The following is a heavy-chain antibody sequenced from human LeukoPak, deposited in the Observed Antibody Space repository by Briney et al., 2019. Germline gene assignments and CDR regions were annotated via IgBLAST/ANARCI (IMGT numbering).Heavy chain of an antibody. Sequence: PSETLSLTCTVSGGSIRSYYWSWIRQPPGKGLEWIGYIYYSGSTNYNPSLKSRVTISVDTSKNQFSLKLSSVTAADTAVYYCASPHEYSSSWYTLGYWGQGTLVTVSS. CDR3: ASPHEYSSSWYTLGY. CDR2: IYYSGST. CDR1: GGSIRSYY. V-gene: IGHV4-59*08. D-gene: IGHD6-13*01. J-gene: IGHJ4*02.